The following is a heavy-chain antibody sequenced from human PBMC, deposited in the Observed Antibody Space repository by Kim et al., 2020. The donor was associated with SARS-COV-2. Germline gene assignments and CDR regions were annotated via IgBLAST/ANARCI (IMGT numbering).Heavy chain of an antibody. CDR2: IYSGGST. V-gene: IGHV3-53*01. CDR1: GFTVSSNY. J-gene: IGHJ6*02. CDR3: AREVRALAPGDYYYYGMDV. D-gene: IGHD2-21*01. Sequence: GGSLRLSCAASGFTVSSNYMSWVRQAPGKGLEWVSVIYSGGSTYYADSVKGRFTISRDNSKNTLYLQMNSLRAEDTAVYYCAREVRALAPGDYYYYGMDVWGQGTTVTVSS.